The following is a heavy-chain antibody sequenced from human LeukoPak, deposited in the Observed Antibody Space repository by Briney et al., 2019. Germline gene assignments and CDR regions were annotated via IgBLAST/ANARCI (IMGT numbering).Heavy chain of an antibody. V-gene: IGHV3-74*01. CDR1: GFTFSSYW. CDR2: INSEGSST. Sequence: GGSLRLSXAASGFTFSSYWMHGVGQAPGKGLVWVSRINSEGSSTSYADSAKGRFTISRDNAKNTLYLQMNSLRAEDTAVYYCARALGIVGATWPYYYYYMDVWGKGTTVTVSS. CDR3: ARALGIVGATWPYYYYYMDV. J-gene: IGHJ6*03. D-gene: IGHD1-26*01.